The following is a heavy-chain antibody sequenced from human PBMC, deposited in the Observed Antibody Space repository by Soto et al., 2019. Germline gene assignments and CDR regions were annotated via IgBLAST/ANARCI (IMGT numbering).Heavy chain of an antibody. CDR1: GYSISSGYY. Sequence: SETLSLTCAVSGYSISSGYYRGWIRQPPGKGLEWIGSIYHSGSTYYNPSLKSRVTISVDTSKNQFSLKLSSVTAADTAVYYCARGRCSYGGFDYWGQGTLVTVSS. D-gene: IGHD5-18*01. J-gene: IGHJ4*02. CDR2: IYHSGST. CDR3: ARGRCSYGGFDY. V-gene: IGHV4-38-2*01.